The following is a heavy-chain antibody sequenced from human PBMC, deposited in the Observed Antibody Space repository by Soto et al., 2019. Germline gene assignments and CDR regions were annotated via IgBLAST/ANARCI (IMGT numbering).Heavy chain of an antibody. J-gene: IGHJ4*02. CDR1: GFTFSSYA. D-gene: IGHD3-10*01. V-gene: IGHV3-23*01. Sequence: GGCLRLSCAASGFTFSSYAMSWVRQAPGKGLEWVSAISGSGGSTYYADSVKGRFTISRDNSKNTLYLQMNSLRAEDKAVYYCVLWPPYYFDYWGQGTLVTVSS. CDR3: VLWPPYYFDY. CDR2: ISGSGGST.